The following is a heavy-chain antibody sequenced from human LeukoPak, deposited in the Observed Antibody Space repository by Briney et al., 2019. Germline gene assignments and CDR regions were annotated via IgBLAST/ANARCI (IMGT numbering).Heavy chain of an antibody. J-gene: IGHJ4*02. CDR2: IKQDGSEI. D-gene: IGHD4-11*01. CDR1: GFLYQRYW. CDR3: SKHWCAYSHAYHFDY. Sequence: QPGGSLRLSCAASGFLYQRYWISWVRQAPGKGLEWVANIKQDGSEIYYVASVKGRFTVSRDNAKNSLSLQMNSLRADDTAVYYGSKHWCAYSHAYHFDYWGQGTLVTVSS. V-gene: IGHV3-7*05.